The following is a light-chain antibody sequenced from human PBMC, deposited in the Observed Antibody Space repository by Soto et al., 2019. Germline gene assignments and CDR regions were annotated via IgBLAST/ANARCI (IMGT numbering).Light chain of an antibody. CDR2: DDS. CDR1: SANIGAGYD. J-gene: IGLJ1*01. V-gene: IGLV1-40*01. CDR3: QSFDSSLSAYV. Sequence: QLVLTQPPSVSGAPGQRVTISCTGSSANIGAGYDLHWYQHLPGTAPKLLIYDDSNRPSGVPDRFSGSRSGTSASLAITGLQADDEADYYCQSFDSSLSAYVFGTGTQLTVL.